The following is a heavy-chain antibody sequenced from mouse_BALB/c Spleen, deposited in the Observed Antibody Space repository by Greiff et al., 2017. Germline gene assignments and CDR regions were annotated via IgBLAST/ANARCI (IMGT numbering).Heavy chain of an antibody. V-gene: IGHV1-82*01. CDR2: IYPGDGDT. CDR3: AREGVKDYYGSSPYAMDY. D-gene: IGHD1-1*01. Sequence: QVQLQQSGPELVKPGASVKISCKASGYAFSSSWMNWVKQRPGQGLEWIGRIYPGDGDTNYNGKFKGKATLTADKSSSTAYMQLSSLTSVDSAVYFCAREGVKDYYGSSPYAMDYWGQGTSVTVSS. J-gene: IGHJ4*01. CDR1: GYAFSSSW.